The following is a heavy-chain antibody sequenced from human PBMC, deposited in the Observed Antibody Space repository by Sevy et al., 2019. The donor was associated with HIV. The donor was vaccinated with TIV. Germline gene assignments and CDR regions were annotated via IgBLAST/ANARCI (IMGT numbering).Heavy chain of an antibody. CDR3: ARGTRYSGSYYLGDDAFDI. Sequence: GGSLRLSCAASGFTFSRYDMHWVRQATGKGLEWVSSIGTAGDTYYPGSVKGRFTISRENAKKSLYLQMNSLRAGDAAVYYCARGTRYSGSYYLGDDAFDIWGQGTMVTVSS. J-gene: IGHJ3*02. V-gene: IGHV3-13*01. D-gene: IGHD1-26*01. CDR1: GFTFSRYD. CDR2: IGTAGDT.